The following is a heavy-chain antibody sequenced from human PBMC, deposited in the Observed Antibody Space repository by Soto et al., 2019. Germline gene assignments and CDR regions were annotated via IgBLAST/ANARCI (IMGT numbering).Heavy chain of an antibody. J-gene: IGHJ4*02. CDR2: IDPSDSYT. V-gene: IGHV5-10-1*01. CDR3: ARLQAAAGDNDLTFDY. Sequence: EVQLVQSGAEVKKPGESLRISCEGSGYSFTSYWISWVRQMPGQGLEWMGRIDPSDSYTNYSPSFQGHVTISADKSISTAYLQWSSLKASDTSMYYCARLQAAAGDNDLTFDYWGQGTLVTVSS. D-gene: IGHD6-13*01. CDR1: GYSFTSYW.